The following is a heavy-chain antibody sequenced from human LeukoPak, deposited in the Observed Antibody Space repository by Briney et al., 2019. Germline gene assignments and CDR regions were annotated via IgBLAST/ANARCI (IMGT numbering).Heavy chain of an antibody. V-gene: IGHV1-8*01. CDR1: GYTFTSYD. D-gene: IGHD6-13*01. J-gene: IGHJ5*02. Sequence: GASVKVSCKASGYTFTSYDINWVRQATGQGLEWMGWMNPNSGNTGYAQKFQGRVTMTSNTSISTAYMELSSLRSEDTAVYYCAREGSSSPITNGFDPWGQGTLVTVSS. CDR2: MNPNSGNT. CDR3: AREGSSSPITNGFDP.